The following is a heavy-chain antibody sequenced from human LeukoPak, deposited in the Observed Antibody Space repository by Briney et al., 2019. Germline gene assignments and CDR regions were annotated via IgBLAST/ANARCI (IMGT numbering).Heavy chain of an antibody. CDR1: GFTFSNYA. V-gene: IGHV3-23*01. Sequence: GGSLRLSCAASGFTFSNYAMSWVRQAPGKGLEWVSAISGSGGSTYYADSVKGRFTISRDNPKNTLYLQMNSLRAEDTAVYYCAKDIVVVPAAQLFDPWGQGTLVTVSS. CDR2: ISGSGGST. J-gene: IGHJ5*02. D-gene: IGHD2-2*01. CDR3: AKDIVVVPAAQLFDP.